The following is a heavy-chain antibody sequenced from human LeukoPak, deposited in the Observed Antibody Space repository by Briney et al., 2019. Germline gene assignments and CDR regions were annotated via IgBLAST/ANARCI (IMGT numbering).Heavy chain of an antibody. V-gene: IGHV4-39*07. D-gene: IGHD3-16*01. Sequence: PSETLSLTCTVSGGSVSSSSYYWAWIRQPPGKGLEWIGSIYYSGLTNYSPSLKSRVTISLDTSKNQLSLNINFVTAADTAVYYCARDVPGGRNDYWGQGTLVTVSS. CDR1: GGSVSSSSYY. J-gene: IGHJ4*02. CDR3: ARDVPGGRNDY. CDR2: IYYSGLT.